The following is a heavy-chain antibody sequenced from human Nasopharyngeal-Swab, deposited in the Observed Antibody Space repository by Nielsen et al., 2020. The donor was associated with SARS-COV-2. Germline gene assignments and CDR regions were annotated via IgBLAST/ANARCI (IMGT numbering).Heavy chain of an antibody. CDR3: ARGPIRGYSYGFGYFDY. Sequence: SETLSLTCAVYGGSFSGYYWSWIRQPPGNGLEWIGEINHSGRTNYNPSLKSRVTISVDTSKNQFSLKLSSVTAADTAVYYCARGPIRGYSYGFGYFDYWGQGTLVTVSS. D-gene: IGHD5-18*01. CDR1: GGSFSGYY. CDR2: INHSGRT. J-gene: IGHJ4*02. V-gene: IGHV4-34*01.